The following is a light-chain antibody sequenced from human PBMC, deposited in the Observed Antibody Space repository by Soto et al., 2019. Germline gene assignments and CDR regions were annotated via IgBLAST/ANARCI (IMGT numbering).Light chain of an antibody. V-gene: IGKV1-9*01. J-gene: IGKJ1*01. CDR1: QGISSY. Sequence: DIQLTQSPSFLSASVGDRVTITCRASQGISSYLAWYQQKPGKAPKLLIYAASTLQSGVPSGFSGSGSGTEFTLTISSLQPEDFATYYCQQKTFGQGTKVDIK. CDR3: QQKT. CDR2: AAS.